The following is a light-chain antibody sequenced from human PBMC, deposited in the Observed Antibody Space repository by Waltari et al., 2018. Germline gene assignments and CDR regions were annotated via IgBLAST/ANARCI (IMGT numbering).Light chain of an antibody. Sequence: QSVLTQPPSVSKGPRQSVTISCSGSSANIGSNSVNWYQQLPGKAPKLLIYYDDLVPSGFSIRFSDSRSGTSASHAIRGHQSEDEGDYYCASWDDSLNGPVFGGGTKLTVL. CDR2: YDD. V-gene: IGLV1-36*01. CDR1: SANIGSNS. J-gene: IGLJ3*02. CDR3: ASWDDSLNGPV.